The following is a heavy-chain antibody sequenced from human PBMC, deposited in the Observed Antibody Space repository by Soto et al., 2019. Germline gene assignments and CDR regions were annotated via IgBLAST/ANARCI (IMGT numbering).Heavy chain of an antibody. CDR3: AKEVHCGGGSCSWSEGFDY. D-gene: IGHD2-15*01. J-gene: IGHJ4*02. Sequence: QVQLVESGGGVVQPGRSLRLSCAASGFIFSSYGMHWVRQAPGKGLEWVAVISYEGSHTYYADSVKGRFTITRDNSKNTLYLQMNRLTPEDTAVYYCAKEVHCGGGSCSWSEGFDYWGQGTLLTVSS. CDR1: GFIFSSYG. CDR2: ISYEGSHT. V-gene: IGHV3-30*18.